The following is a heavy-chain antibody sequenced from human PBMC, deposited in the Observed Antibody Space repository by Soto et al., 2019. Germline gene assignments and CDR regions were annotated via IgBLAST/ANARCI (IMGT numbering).Heavy chain of an antibody. D-gene: IGHD2-2*02. CDR3: AKSPNFYCSSPNCYKYYFDY. V-gene: IGHV3-30*18. Sequence: PGGSLRLSCAASGFTFNTYGMHWVRQAPGKGLEWVAVISYDGSDKFYADSVKGRFTISRYNSKNTLYLKMSSLRPEDTAIYYCAKSPNFYCSSPNCYKYYFDYWGQGTLVTVSS. CDR1: GFTFNTYG. CDR2: ISYDGSDK. J-gene: IGHJ4*02.